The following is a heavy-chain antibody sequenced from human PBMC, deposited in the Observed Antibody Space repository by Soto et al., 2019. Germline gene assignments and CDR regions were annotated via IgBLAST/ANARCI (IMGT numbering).Heavy chain of an antibody. CDR3: ARAFRYYYDSSGYYGGNWFDP. J-gene: IGHJ5*02. Sequence: SETLSLTCTVSGGSISSGGYYWSWIRQHPGKGLEWIGYIYYSGSTYYNPSLKSRVTISVDTSKNQFSLKLSSVTAADTAVYYFARAFRYYYDSSGYYGGNWFDPWGQGTLVTVSS. V-gene: IGHV4-31*03. CDR2: IYYSGST. CDR1: GGSISSGGYY. D-gene: IGHD3-22*01.